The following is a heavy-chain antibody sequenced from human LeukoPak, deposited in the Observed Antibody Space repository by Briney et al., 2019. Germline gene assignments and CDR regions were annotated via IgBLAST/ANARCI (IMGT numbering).Heavy chain of an antibody. CDR1: GGSISSYY. CDR2: IYYSGSI. D-gene: IGHD3-16*01. CDR3: ARDQSDYIWGSYSAFDI. J-gene: IGHJ3*02. Sequence: PSETLSLTCTVSGGSISSYYWSWIRQPPGKGLEWIGYIYYSGSINYNPSLKSRVTISVDTSKNQFSLKLSSVTAADTAVYYCARDQSDYIWGSYSAFDIWGQGTMVTVSS. V-gene: IGHV4-59*01.